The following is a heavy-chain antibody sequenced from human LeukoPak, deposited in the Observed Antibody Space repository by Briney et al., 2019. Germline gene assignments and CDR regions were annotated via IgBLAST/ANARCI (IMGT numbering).Heavy chain of an antibody. CDR2: INPSGGSA. CDR1: GYSFTSYY. V-gene: IGHV1-46*01. CDR3: ARVFTPGRFDY. J-gene: IGHJ4*02. Sequence: ASVKVSCKASGYSFTSYYMHWVRQAPAQGHEWMGIINPSGGSASYAQKFQGRVTMTSDTSTSTVYMEVSSLRSEDTAVYYCARVFTPGRFDYWGQGTLVTVSS.